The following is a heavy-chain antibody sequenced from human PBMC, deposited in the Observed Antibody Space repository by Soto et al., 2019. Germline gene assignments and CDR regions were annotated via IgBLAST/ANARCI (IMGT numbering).Heavy chain of an antibody. D-gene: IGHD3-9*01. CDR1: GYTFTGYY. J-gene: IGHJ6*02. V-gene: IGHV1-2*02. CDR3: ARAPRYFDWLAYGMDV. Sequence: QVQLVQSGAEVKKPGASVKVSCKASGYTFTGYYMHWVRQAPGQGLEWMGWINPNSGGTNYAQKFQGRVTMTRNTSISTAYMELSSLRSEDTAVYYCARAPRYFDWLAYGMDVWGQGTTVTVSS. CDR2: INPNSGGT.